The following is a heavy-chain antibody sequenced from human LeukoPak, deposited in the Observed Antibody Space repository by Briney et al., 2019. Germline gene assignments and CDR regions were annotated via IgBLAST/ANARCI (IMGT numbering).Heavy chain of an antibody. CDR2: IYYSGST. V-gene: IGHV4-30-4*01. Sequence: PSQTLSLTGTVSGGSISSGDYYWSWIRQPPGKGLGGIGYIYYSGSTYYNPSLKSRVTISVDTSKNQFSLKLSSVTAADTAVYYCASEGYCSSTSCPLDYWGQGTLVTVSS. J-gene: IGHJ4*02. CDR3: ASEGYCSSTSCPLDY. D-gene: IGHD2-2*01. CDR1: GGSISSGDYY.